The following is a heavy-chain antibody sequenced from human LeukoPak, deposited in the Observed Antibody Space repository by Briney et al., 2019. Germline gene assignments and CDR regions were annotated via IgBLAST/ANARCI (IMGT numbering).Heavy chain of an antibody. V-gene: IGHV3-7*03. D-gene: IGHD6-19*01. J-gene: IGHJ4*02. Sequence: PGGSLRLSCAASGFTFSSLWMSWVCQAPGEGLEWVGSIKQDGSEKFYVDSVKDRFTIFRDNAKESLYLQMNSLRAEDTAVYYCARVGQWMVFDYWGQGTLVTVSS. CDR1: GFTFSSLW. CDR3: ARVGQWMVFDY. CDR2: IKQDGSEK.